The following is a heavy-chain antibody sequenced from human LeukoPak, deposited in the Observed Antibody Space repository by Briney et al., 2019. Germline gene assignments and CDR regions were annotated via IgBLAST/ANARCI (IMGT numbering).Heavy chain of an antibody. D-gene: IGHD3-22*01. CDR2: ISSSSGYI. Sequence: PGGSLRLSCAASGFTFSSYTMNWVRQAPGKGLEWVSSISSSSGYIYYADSVKGRFTISRDNAKNSLYLQMNSLRAEDTAVYYCARGGDSSGYYWWDYYYYMDVWGKGTTLTVCS. CDR3: ARGGDSSGYYWWDYYYYMDV. V-gene: IGHV3-21*01. CDR1: GFTFSSYT. J-gene: IGHJ6*03.